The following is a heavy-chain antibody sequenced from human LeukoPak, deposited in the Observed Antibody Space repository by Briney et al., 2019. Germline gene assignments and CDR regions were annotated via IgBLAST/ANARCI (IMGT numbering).Heavy chain of an antibody. Sequence: KPSQTLSLTCTVSGGSISSGDYYWSWIRQPPGKGLEWIGYIYYSGSTYYNPSLKSRVTISVDTSKNQFSLKLSSVTAADTAVYYCATLIGYCSSTSCYFDYWGQGTLVTVSS. J-gene: IGHJ4*02. D-gene: IGHD2-2*01. CDR3: ATLIGYCSSTSCYFDY. CDR1: GGSISSGDYY. V-gene: IGHV4-30-4*01. CDR2: IYYSGST.